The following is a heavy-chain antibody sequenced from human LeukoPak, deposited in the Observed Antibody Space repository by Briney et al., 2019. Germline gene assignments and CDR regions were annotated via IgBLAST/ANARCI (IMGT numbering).Heavy chain of an antibody. CDR1: GFTFRSYN. CDR3: ARDRSYGAPFDY. CDR2: ISSSSSYI. J-gene: IGHJ4*02. V-gene: IGHV3-21*01. Sequence: GSLRLSCEASGFTFRSYNMNWVRQAPGKGLEWVSSISSSSSYIYSADSVKGRFTISRDNAKNSMYLQMNSLRAEDTAVYYCARDRSYGAPFDYWGQGTLVTVSS. D-gene: IGHD2-15*01.